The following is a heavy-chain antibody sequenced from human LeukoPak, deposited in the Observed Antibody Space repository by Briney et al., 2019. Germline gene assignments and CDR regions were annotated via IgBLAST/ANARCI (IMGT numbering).Heavy chain of an antibody. V-gene: IGHV4-61*01. CDR3: ARDRTIPGTAAAWSWFDP. Sequence: SETLSLTCTVSGGSISSSSYYWSWIRQPPVKGLEWIGYIYYSGSTNYNPSLKSRVTISVDTSKNQFSLKLSSVTAADTAVYYCARDRTIPGTAAAWSWFDPWGQGTLVTVSS. CDR1: GGSISSSSYY. J-gene: IGHJ5*02. D-gene: IGHD6-13*01. CDR2: IYYSGST.